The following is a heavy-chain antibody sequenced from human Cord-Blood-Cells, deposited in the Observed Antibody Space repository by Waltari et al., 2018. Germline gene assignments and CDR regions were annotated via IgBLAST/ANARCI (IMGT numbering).Heavy chain of an antibody. V-gene: IGHV4-34*01. CDR2: INHSGST. D-gene: IGHD3-10*01. CDR3: ARGGEDNWFDP. J-gene: IGHJ5*02. CDR1: GGSFSGYY. Sequence: QVQLQQWGAGLLKPSETLSLTCAVYGGSFSGYYWSWIRQPPGKGLEWIWEINHSGSTNYNPSLKSRVTISVDTSKNQFSLKLSSVTAADTAVYYCARGGEDNWFDPWGQGTLVTVSS.